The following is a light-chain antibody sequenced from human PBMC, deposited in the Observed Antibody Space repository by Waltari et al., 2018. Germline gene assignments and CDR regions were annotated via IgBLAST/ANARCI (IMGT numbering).Light chain of an antibody. J-gene: IGKJ2*03. CDR1: ENVNNN. Sequence: DIQMTQSPSSLSASVGDRVTITSRESENVNNNLNWYQQKPGKAPKLLIYKASTLQSGVPSRFSGSGSGTDYTFTISNLQSEDVATYYCQHGYGTPYSFGQGTKVEIK. V-gene: IGKV1-39*01. CDR2: KAS. CDR3: QHGYGTPYS.